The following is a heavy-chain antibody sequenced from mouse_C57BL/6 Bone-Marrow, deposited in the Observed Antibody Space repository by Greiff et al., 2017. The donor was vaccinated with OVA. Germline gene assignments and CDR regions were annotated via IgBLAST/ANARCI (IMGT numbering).Heavy chain of an antibody. Sequence: VQLKESVAELVRPGASVKLSCTASGFNIKNTYMHWVKQRPEQGLEWIGRIDPANGNTKYAPKFQGKATITADTSSNTAYLQLSSLTSEDTAIYYCAIYYYGSSYYAMDYWGQGTSVTVSS. CDR2: IDPANGNT. D-gene: IGHD1-1*01. CDR1: GFNIKNTY. CDR3: AIYYYGSSYYAMDY. V-gene: IGHV14-3*01. J-gene: IGHJ4*01.